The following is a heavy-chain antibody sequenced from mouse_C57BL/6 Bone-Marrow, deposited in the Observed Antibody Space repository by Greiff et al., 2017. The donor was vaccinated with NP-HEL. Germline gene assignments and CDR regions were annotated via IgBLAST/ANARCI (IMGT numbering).Heavy chain of an antibody. D-gene: IGHD2-3*01. J-gene: IGHJ1*03. CDR2: IDPETGGT. CDR1: GYTFTDYE. V-gene: IGHV1-15*01. CDR3: TRWGDGYYWYFDV. Sequence: QVQLQQSGAELVRPGASVTLSCKASGYTFTDYEMHWVKQTPVHGLEWIGAIDPETGGTAYNQKFKGTAILTADKSSSTAYMELRSLTSEDSAVYYCTRWGDGYYWYFDVWGTGTTVTVSS.